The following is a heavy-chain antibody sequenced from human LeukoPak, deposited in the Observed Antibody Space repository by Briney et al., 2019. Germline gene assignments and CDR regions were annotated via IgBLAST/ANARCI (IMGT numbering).Heavy chain of an antibody. J-gene: IGHJ4*02. D-gene: IGHD6-19*01. V-gene: IGHV3-74*01. CDR2: INNDGSTT. CDR1: GFTFSSYW. Sequence: PGGSLRLSCAVSGFTFSSYWMHWVRQAPGKGLVWVSRINNDGSTTAYADSVKGRFTISRDNTKNTLYPQMNSLRAEDTAVYYCARTYSSFDYWGQGTLVTVSS. CDR3: ARTYSSFDY.